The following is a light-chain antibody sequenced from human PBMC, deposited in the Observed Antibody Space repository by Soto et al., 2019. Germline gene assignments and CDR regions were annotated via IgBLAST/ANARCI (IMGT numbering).Light chain of an antibody. CDR1: SSNMGAGYD. Sequence: QSVLTQPPSVSGAPGQRVTISCTGSSSNMGAGYDVHWYHQLPGTAPKVLIYDNNNRPSGVPDRFSGSKSGTSASLAITGLQAEDEADYYCHSYDVSLSGPVFGGGTKVTVL. J-gene: IGLJ2*01. CDR3: HSYDVSLSGPV. CDR2: DNN. V-gene: IGLV1-40*01.